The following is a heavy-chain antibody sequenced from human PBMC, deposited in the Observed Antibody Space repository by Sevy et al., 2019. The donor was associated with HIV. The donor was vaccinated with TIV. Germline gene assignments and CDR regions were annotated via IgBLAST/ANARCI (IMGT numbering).Heavy chain of an antibody. D-gene: IGHD3-9*01. CDR1: GFTFSSAW. V-gene: IGHV3-15*01. CDR2: IQSKTDGGTT. J-gene: IGHJ4*02. Sequence: GGSLRLSCAASGFTFSSAWMSWVRQAPGKGLEWVGRIQSKTDGGTTDYAASGKGRFTISRDDPVNTLYLQMNSLTTDDSAVYYCTTDTSTGYFDWLLDFDYWGQGTLVTVSS. CDR3: TTDTSTGYFDWLLDFDY.